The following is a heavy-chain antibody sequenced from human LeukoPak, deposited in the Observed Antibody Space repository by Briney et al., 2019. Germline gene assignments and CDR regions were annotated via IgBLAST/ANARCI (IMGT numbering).Heavy chain of an antibody. CDR1: GFTFSSYE. CDR3: ARNLGVATTDY. V-gene: IGHV3-48*03. CDR2: ISSSGNTI. Sequence: GGPLRLSCAASGFTFSSYELNWVRQAPGKGLEWVSYISSSGNTIYYADSVKGRFTISRDSAKNSLYLQMNSLGAEDTALYYCARNLGVATTDYWGQGTLVTVSS. J-gene: IGHJ4*02. D-gene: IGHD5-12*01.